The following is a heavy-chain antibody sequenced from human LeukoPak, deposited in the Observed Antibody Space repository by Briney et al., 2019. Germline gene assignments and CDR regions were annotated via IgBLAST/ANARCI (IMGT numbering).Heavy chain of an antibody. V-gene: IGHV1-8*01. J-gene: IGHJ4*02. D-gene: IGHD6-13*01. CDR3: ARGRAAADPRACVY. Sequence: ASVKVSCKASGYTFTSYDINWVRQATGQGLEWMGWMNPNSGNTGYAQKFQGRVTMTRNTSISTAYMELSSLRSEDTAVYYCARGRAAADPRACVYWGQGTLVTVSS. CDR1: GYTFTSYD. CDR2: MNPNSGNT.